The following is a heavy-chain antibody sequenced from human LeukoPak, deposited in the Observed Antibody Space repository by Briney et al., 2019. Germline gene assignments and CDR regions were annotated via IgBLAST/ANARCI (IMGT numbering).Heavy chain of an antibody. Sequence: GGSLRLSCAASGFTFSDHYMTWVRQAPGKGLDWLSYISSSGSTIYYVDSVKGRFTISRDNAKNTLYLQMNSLRAEDTAVYYCARDPSKYCSSTSCYEYFQHWGQGTLVTVSS. CDR1: GFTFSDHY. CDR3: ARDPSKYCSSTSCYEYFQH. D-gene: IGHD2-2*01. J-gene: IGHJ1*01. V-gene: IGHV3-11*04. CDR2: ISSSGSTI.